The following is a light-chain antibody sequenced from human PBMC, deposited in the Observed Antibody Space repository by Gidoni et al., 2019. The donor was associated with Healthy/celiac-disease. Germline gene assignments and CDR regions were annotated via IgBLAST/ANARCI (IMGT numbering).Light chain of an antibody. CDR1: SSDVGSYNL. V-gene: IGLV2-23*01. Sequence: QSALTQPASVSGSPGQAIPISCTGTSSDVGSYNLVSWYQQHPGKAPKLMIYEGSKRPSGVSNRFSVSKSGNTASLTISGLQAEDEADYYCCSYAGSSTYVVFGGGTKLTVL. CDR3: CSYAGSSTYVV. J-gene: IGLJ2*01. CDR2: EGS.